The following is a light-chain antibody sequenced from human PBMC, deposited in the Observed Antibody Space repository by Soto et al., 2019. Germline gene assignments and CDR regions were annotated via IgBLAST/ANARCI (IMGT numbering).Light chain of an antibody. Sequence: QSALTQPASVSGAPGQSITISCTGTNSDVNYVSWHQQHPGKAPKLMIYEVINRFSGVSTRFSGSKSGNTVSLTISGLQAEDEADYYCSSSISSNSFVFGSGSKVTVL. CDR3: SSSISSNSFV. V-gene: IGLV2-14*01. CDR1: NSDVNY. CDR2: EVI. J-gene: IGLJ1*01.